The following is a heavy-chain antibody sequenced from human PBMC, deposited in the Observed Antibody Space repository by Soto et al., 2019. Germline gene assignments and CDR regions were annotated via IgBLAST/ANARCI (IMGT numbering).Heavy chain of an antibody. CDR2: IIPIFGTA. V-gene: IGHV1-69*01. CDR3: ARDRVHYYDSSVYYEGGDY. J-gene: IGHJ4*02. CDR1: GGTFSSYA. Sequence: QVQLVQSGAEVKKPGSSVKVSCKASGGTFSSYAISWVRQAPGQGLEWMGGIIPIFGTANYAQKFQGRVTITADESTSTDYMELGSLRSEDTAVYYCARDRVHYYDSSVYYEGGDYWGQGTLVTVS. D-gene: IGHD3-22*01.